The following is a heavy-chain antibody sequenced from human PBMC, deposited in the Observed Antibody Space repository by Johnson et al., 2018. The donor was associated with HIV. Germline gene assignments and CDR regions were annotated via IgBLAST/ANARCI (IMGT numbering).Heavy chain of an antibody. Sequence: VQLVESGGGLVKPGGSLRLSCAASGLTFSNAWMSWVRQAPGKGLEWVGRVKSKTDGGTLDYAAPVKGRFTIARDDSKNTLYLQMNSLKTEDTAVYYCTTIDCGGDCYSGHAFDIWGQGTMVTVSS. CDR2: VKSKTDGGTL. D-gene: IGHD2-21*01. CDR1: GLTFSNAW. V-gene: IGHV3-15*01. J-gene: IGHJ3*02. CDR3: TTIDCGGDCYSGHAFDI.